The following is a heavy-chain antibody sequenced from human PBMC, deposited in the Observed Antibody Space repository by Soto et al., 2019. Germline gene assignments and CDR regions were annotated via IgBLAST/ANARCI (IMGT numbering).Heavy chain of an antibody. CDR1: GGTFSSYT. CDR2: IIPILGIA. V-gene: IGHV1-69*08. CDR3: AREPGYCSGGSCYPRGAFDI. J-gene: IGHJ3*02. D-gene: IGHD2-15*01. Sequence: QVQLVQSGAEVKKPGSSVKVSYKASGGTFSSYTISWVRQAPGQGLEWMGRIIPILGIANYAQKFQGRVTITADKSTSPAYMELSSLRSEDTAVYYCAREPGYCSGGSCYPRGAFDIWGQGTMVTVSS.